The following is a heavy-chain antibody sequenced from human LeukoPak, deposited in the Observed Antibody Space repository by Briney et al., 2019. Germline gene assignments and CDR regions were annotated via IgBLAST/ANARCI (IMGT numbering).Heavy chain of an antibody. V-gene: IGHV7-4-1*02. J-gene: IGHJ6*02. CDR3: ARGQVVAATPGYGYGMDV. D-gene: IGHD2-15*01. CDR1: GYTFTSYA. CDR2: INTNTGNP. Sequence: ASVKVSCKASGYTFTSYAMNWVRQAPGQGLEWMGWINTNTGNPTYAQGFTGRFVFSLDTSVSTAYLQISSLKAEDTAVYYCARGQVVAATPGYGYGMDVWGQGTTVTVSS.